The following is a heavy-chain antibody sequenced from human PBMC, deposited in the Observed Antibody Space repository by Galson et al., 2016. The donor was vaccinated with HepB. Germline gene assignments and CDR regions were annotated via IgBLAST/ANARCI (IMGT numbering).Heavy chain of an antibody. CDR2: VNHGGIT. V-gene: IGHV4-34*01. CDR1: GASFGGDS. Sequence: SETLSLTCAVSGASFGGDSWTWVRQSPGKGLEWIGEVNHGGITNSNPSLSSRVTISADSSKDEFSLRLTSVTAADTAVYFCARGKVGDSIMRPSSSPTRQKKTSFDLWGHGTLVTVSS. D-gene: IGHD3-10*01. J-gene: IGHJ2*01. CDR3: ARGKVGDSIMRPSSSPTRQKKTSFDL.